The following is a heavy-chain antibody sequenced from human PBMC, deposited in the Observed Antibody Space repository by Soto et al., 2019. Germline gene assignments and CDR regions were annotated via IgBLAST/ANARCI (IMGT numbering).Heavy chain of an antibody. D-gene: IGHD3-3*01. CDR2: ISGSGGST. Sequence: EVQLLESGGGLVQPGGSLRLSCAASGFTFSSYVMSWVRQAPGKGLEWVSGISGSGGSTYYADSVKGRFTISRDKTKNTTYLQMNSLRAEDTAVYYCAKVPYDFWSGYYTPLYVDYWGQGPLVTV. CDR3: AKVPYDFWSGYYTPLYVDY. J-gene: IGHJ4*02. V-gene: IGHV3-23*01. CDR1: GFTFSSYV.